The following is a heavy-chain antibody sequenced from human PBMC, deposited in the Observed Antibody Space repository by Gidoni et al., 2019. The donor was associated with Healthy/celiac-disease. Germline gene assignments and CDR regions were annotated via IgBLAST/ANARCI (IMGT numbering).Heavy chain of an antibody. CDR3: ARDRYYYDSSGYFQTGY. J-gene: IGHJ4*02. Sequence: GFTFSSYGMHWVRQAPGKGLEWVAVIWYDGSNKYYADSVKGRFTISRDNSKNTLYLQMNSLRAEDTAVYYCARDRYYYDSSGYFQTGYWGQGTLVTVSS. CDR1: GFTFSSYG. V-gene: IGHV3-33*01. CDR2: IWYDGSNK. D-gene: IGHD3-22*01.